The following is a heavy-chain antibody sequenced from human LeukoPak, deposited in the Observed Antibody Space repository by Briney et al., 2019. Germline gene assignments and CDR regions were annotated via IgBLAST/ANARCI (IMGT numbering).Heavy chain of an antibody. CDR1: GGSFSGYY. CDR2: INYSGST. J-gene: IGHJ5*02. CDR3: ARDENGYVWGSFRA. V-gene: IGHV4-34*01. Sequence: SETLSLTCAVYGGSFSGYYWSWIRQPPGKGLEWIASINYSGSTYYNPSLKSRVTISVDTSKNQFSLKLSSMTAADTAVYYCARDENGYVWGSFRAWGQGTLVTVSS. D-gene: IGHD3-16*02.